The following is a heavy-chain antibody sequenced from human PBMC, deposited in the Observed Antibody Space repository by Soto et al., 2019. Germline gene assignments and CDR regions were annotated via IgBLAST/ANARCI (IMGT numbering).Heavy chain of an antibody. CDR3: VRSQGPTGMDV. J-gene: IGHJ6*02. Sequence: EVQVVESGGGLVQPGGSLRLSCAASGFTLSDHYMEWVRQAPGKGLEWIGRSKNKPHGYATNYAASVQGRFTISRDDSKNSVYLQMNSLKTEDTAVYYCVRSQGPTGMDVWGQGTTVTVPS. V-gene: IGHV3-72*01. CDR2: SKNKPHGYAT. CDR1: GFTLSDHY.